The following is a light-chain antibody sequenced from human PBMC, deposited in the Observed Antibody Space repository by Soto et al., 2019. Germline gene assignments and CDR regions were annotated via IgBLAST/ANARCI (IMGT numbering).Light chain of an antibody. J-gene: IGKJ4*01. CDR2: AAS. Sequence: DIQMTQSPSSVSASVGDRVTITCRASQGISSWLAWYQQKPGKAPKLLIYAASSLQSGVPSRFXXXGXGXXXXXXXXXXXXEDFATYYCQQANSFPLTFGGGTKVEIK. CDR1: QGISSW. CDR3: QQANSFPLT. V-gene: IGKV1-12*01.